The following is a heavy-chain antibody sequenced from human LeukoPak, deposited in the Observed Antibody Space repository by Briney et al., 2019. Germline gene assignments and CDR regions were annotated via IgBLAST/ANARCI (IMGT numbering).Heavy chain of an antibody. J-gene: IGHJ4*02. D-gene: IGHD3-10*01. CDR2: ISGSGDNT. V-gene: IGHV3-23*01. Sequence: QSGGSLRLSCAASGFTFSSHGMSWVRQASGKGLEWVSTISGSGDNTYYADSVKGRFTISRDNSKNTLYLQMNSLRAEDTAVYYCARVTYGSGTYGAFDYWGQGTLVTVSS. CDR3: ARVTYGSGTYGAFDY. CDR1: GFTFSSHG.